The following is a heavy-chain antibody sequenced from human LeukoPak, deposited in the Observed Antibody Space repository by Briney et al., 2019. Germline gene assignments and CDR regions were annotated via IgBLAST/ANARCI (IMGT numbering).Heavy chain of an antibody. V-gene: IGHV1-69*05. J-gene: IGHJ4*02. D-gene: IGHD2-15*01. Sequence: VKVSCKASGGTFSSYAISWVRQAPGQGLEWMGGIIPIFGTANYAQKLQGRVTMTTDTSTSTAYMELRSLRSDDTAVYYCARAHCSGGSRYSPCDYWGQGTLVTVSS. CDR3: ARAHCSGGSRYSPCDY. CDR2: IIPIFGTA. CDR1: GGTFSSYA.